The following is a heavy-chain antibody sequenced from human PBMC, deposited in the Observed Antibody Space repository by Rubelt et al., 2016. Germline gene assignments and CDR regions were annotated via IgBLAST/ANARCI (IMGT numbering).Heavy chain of an antibody. V-gene: IGHV3-23*04. CDR1: GLTFSTYA. J-gene: IGHJ4*02. Sequence: EVQLVESGGGLVQPGGSLRLSCVASGLTFSTYAMSWVRQAPGKGLEWVSVISGGGSVSFYADSVKGRFTVSRDNSRNTLYLQILSLRAEDTAVYYCASRGAAATAYYWGQGTLVTVSS. D-gene: IGHD6-13*01. CDR2: ISGGGSVS. CDR3: ASRGAAATAYY.